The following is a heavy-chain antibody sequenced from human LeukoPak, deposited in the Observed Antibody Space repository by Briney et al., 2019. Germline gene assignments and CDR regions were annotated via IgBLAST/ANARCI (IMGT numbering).Heavy chain of an antibody. CDR2: INTNTGTP. CDR3: ARGGVYLPNDC. D-gene: IGHD5/OR15-5a*01. J-gene: IGHJ4*02. Sequence: ASVKVSCKTSGYTFADYTMNWVRQAPGQGLEWMGWINTNTGTPTYAQAFTGRFVFSLDTSVSTAYLQISNLKAEDTAVYYCARGGVYLPNDCWGQGTLVTVSS. V-gene: IGHV7-4-1*02. CDR1: GYTFADYT.